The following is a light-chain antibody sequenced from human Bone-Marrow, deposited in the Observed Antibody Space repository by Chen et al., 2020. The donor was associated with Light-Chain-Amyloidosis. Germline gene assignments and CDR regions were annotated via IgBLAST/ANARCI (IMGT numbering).Light chain of an antibody. V-gene: IGLV3-25*03. CDR2: RDT. CDR3: QSADSSGTYEVI. CDR1: DLPTKY. J-gene: IGLJ2*01. Sequence: SYELTQSPSVSVSPAQTARITCSGDDLPTKYAYWYQQKPGQAPVLVIHRDTERPSGISERFSGSSSGTTATLTISGVQAEDEADYHCQSADSSGTYEVIFGGGTKLTVL.